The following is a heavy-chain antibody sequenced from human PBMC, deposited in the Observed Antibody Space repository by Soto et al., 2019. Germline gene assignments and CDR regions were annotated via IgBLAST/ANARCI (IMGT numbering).Heavy chain of an antibody. V-gene: IGHV3-30*18. CDR3: AKDPSFGGVIDWFDP. D-gene: IGHD3-16*01. Sequence: GGSLRLSCAASGFTFSSYGMHWVRQAPGKGLEWVAVISYDGSNKYYADSVKGRFTISRDNSKNTLYLQMNSLRAEDTAVYYCAKDPSFGGVIDWFDPWGQGTLVTVSS. CDR2: ISYDGSNK. CDR1: GFTFSSYG. J-gene: IGHJ5*02.